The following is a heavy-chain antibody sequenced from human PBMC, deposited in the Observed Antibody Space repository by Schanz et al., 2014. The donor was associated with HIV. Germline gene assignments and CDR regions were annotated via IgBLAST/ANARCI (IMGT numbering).Heavy chain of an antibody. CDR2: VSRSGANT. Sequence: EVQLLESGGRLVQPGGSLRVSCRTSGFPFSKYGMAWVRQAPGKGLEWLAGVSRSGANTYYADSVKGRFTISRDNSKNTLYLQMNSLRAEDTAVYYCARGLPADYWGQGTLVTVSS. D-gene: IGHD5-18*01. V-gene: IGHV3-23*01. CDR1: GFPFSKYG. J-gene: IGHJ4*02. CDR3: ARGLPADY.